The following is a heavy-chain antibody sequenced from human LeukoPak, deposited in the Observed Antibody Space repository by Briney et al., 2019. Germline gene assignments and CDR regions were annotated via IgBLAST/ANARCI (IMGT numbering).Heavy chain of an antibody. CDR2: IKGGGDGT. Sequence: GGSLRPSCAASGLTFINYAWTGVGQPRGRGREWVSHIKGGGDGTYYADSVKGRFTISRDNSRNTLYLQMNSLRAEDTAIYYCARDAYAVADYWGQGTLVTVSS. CDR1: GLTFINYA. CDR3: ARDAYAVADY. V-gene: IGHV3-23*01. D-gene: IGHD4-17*01. J-gene: IGHJ4*02.